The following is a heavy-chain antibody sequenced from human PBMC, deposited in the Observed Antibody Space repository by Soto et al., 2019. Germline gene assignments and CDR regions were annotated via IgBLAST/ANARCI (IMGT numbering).Heavy chain of an antibody. D-gene: IGHD3-9*01. J-gene: IGHJ5*02. V-gene: IGHV4-30-2*01. CDR1: GGSISSGGYS. Sequence: QLQLQESGSGLVKPSQTLSLTCAVSGGSISSGGYSWSWIRQPPGKGLEWIGYIYHSGSTYYNPSLKSRVTISVDRSKNQFSLKLSSVTAADTAVYYCARGSPYYDILTGSLSYGWFDPWGQGTLVTVSS. CDR2: IYHSGST. CDR3: ARGSPYYDILTGSLSYGWFDP.